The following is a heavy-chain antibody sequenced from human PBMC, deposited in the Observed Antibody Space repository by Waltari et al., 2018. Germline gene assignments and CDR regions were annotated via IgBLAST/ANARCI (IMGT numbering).Heavy chain of an antibody. Sequence: EVQLVESGGGLVKPGGSLRLSCAASGFTFSSYSMNWVRQAPGKGLEWVSSISSSSSYIYYADSVKGRFTISRDNAKNSLYLQMNSLRAEDTAVYYCARDSSSSLNAFDIWGQGTMVTVSS. V-gene: IGHV3-21*01. J-gene: IGHJ3*02. CDR3: ARDSSSSLNAFDI. CDR1: GFTFSSYS. D-gene: IGHD6-13*01. CDR2: ISSSSSYI.